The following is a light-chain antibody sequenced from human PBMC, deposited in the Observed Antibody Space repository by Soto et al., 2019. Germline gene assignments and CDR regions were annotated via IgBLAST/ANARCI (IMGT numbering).Light chain of an antibody. CDR2: AAS. V-gene: IGKV3-11*01. CDR1: QSVSSY. J-gene: IGKJ2*01. Sequence: EIVLKQSPATLSLSPGESVTLSCRASQSVSSYLAWYQQKPGQAPMLLSYAASNRATDIPARFSGSASVTDFTFTISSLESDDFGVYYCQQRGKWPRTFGQGTKLEIK. CDR3: QQRGKWPRT.